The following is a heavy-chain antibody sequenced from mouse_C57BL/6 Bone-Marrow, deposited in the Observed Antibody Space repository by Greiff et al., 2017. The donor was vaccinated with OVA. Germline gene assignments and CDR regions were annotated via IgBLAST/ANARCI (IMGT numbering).Heavy chain of an antibody. V-gene: IGHV5-15*01. CDR2: ISNLAYSI. CDR1: GFTFSDYG. Sequence: EVQLVESGGGLVQPGGSLKLSCAASGFTFSDYGMAWVRQAPRKGPEWVAFISNLAYSIYYADTVTGRFTISRENAKNTLYLEMSSLRSEDTAMYYCARHEYYGSSYVGYFDVWGTGTTVTVSS. D-gene: IGHD1-1*01. J-gene: IGHJ1*03. CDR3: ARHEYYGSSYVGYFDV.